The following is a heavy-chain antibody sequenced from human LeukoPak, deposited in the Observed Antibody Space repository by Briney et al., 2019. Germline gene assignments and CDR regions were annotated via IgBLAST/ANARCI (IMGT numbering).Heavy chain of an antibody. CDR3: ARDYYDSPDLDY. CDR2: IIPILGMA. V-gene: IGHV1-69*04. Sequence: SVKVSCKASGGTFSSYAISWVRQAPGQGLEWMGRIIPILGMANYAQKFQGRVTITADKSTSTAYMELSSLRSEDTAVYYCARDYYDSPDLDYWGQGTLVTVSS. J-gene: IGHJ4*02. CDR1: GGTFSSYA. D-gene: IGHD3-22*01.